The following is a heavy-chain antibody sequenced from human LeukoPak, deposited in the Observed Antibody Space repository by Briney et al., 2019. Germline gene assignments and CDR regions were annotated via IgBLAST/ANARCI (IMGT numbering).Heavy chain of an antibody. CDR3: ARAPDYYDSSGYYEYFQH. CDR2: INWNGGSS. CDR1: GFTFDDYG. D-gene: IGHD3-22*01. J-gene: IGHJ1*01. Sequence: PGGSLRLSCAASGFTFDDYGMSWVRQAPGKGLGWVSGINWNGGSSGYADSVKGRFTISRDNAKNSLYLQMNSLRAEDTALYYCARAPDYYDSSGYYEYFQHWGQGTLVTVSS. V-gene: IGHV3-20*04.